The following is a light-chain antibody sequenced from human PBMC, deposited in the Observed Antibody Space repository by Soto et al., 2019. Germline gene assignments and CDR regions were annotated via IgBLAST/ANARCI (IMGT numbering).Light chain of an antibody. CDR3: GADHGSGSNFFVV. J-gene: IGLJ2*01. V-gene: IGLV9-49*01. CDR2: VGTGGIVG. Sequence: VVTQPPSASASLGASVTLTCTLSSGNSNYKVDWYQQRPGKGPRFVMRVGTGGIVGSKGDGIPDRFSVLASGLNRYLTIKNIQEEDESDYHCGADHGSGSNFFVVFGGGTKLTVL. CDR1: SGNSNYK.